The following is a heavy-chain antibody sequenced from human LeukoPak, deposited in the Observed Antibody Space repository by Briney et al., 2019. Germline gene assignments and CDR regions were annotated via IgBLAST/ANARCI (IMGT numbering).Heavy chain of an antibody. J-gene: IGHJ5*02. CDR3: ARAKVTTSNWFDP. CDR2: IYHSGST. Sequence: PSETLSLTCTVSGYSISSGYYWGWIRQPPGKGLEWIGSIYHSGSTYYNPSLKSRVTISVDTSKNQFSLKLSSVTAADTAVYYCARAKVTTSNWFDPWGQGTLVTVSS. V-gene: IGHV4-38-2*02. D-gene: IGHD4-17*01. CDR1: GYSISSGYY.